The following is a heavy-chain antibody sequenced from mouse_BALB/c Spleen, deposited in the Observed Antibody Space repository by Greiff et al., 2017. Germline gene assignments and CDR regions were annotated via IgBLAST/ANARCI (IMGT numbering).Heavy chain of an antibody. Sequence: EVKLVESGGGLVKPGGSLKLSCAASGFTFSSYTMSWVRQTPEKRLEWVATISSGGSYTYYPDSVKGRFTISRDNAKNTLYLQMSRLKSEDTATYYCARRGLYGPDYWGQGTTLTVSS. D-gene: IGHD1-1*02. CDR1: GFTFSSYT. CDR2: ISSGGSYT. CDR3: ARRGLYGPDY. J-gene: IGHJ2*01. V-gene: IGHV5-6-4*01.